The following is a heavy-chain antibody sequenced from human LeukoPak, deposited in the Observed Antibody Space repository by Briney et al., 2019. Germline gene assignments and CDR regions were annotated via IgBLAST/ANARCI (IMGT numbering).Heavy chain of an antibody. CDR3: AKVPLDHSDYYYYMDV. J-gene: IGHJ6*03. CDR2: ISSSGSTI. D-gene: IGHD1-14*01. CDR1: GFTFSSYQ. Sequence: AGGSLRLSCAASGFTFSSYQMNWVRQAPGKGLEWVSYISSSGSTIYYADSVKGRFTISRDNAKNSLYLQMNSLRAEDTAVYYCAKVPLDHSDYYYYMDVWGKGTTVTISS. V-gene: IGHV3-48*03.